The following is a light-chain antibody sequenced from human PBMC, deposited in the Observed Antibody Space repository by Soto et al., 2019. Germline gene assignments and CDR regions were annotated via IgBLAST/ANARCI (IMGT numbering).Light chain of an antibody. CDR1: QSVISN. Sequence: EMVMTQSPVTLSVSPGESATLSCRASQSVISNLAWYQQKPGQAPRLLIYDASNRATGIPARFSGSGSGTDFTLTISSLEPEDFAVYYCHHFGSSPETFGQGTKVDIK. CDR3: HHFGSSPET. V-gene: IGKV3-20*01. CDR2: DAS. J-gene: IGKJ1*01.